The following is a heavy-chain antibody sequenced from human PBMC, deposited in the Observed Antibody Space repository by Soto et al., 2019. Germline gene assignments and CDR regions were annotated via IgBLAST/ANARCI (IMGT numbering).Heavy chain of an antibody. D-gene: IGHD6-13*01. CDR2: IYSSGST. V-gene: IGHV4-39*01. J-gene: IGHJ4*02. Sequence: QLQLQESGPGLVKPSETLSLTCTVSGDSIGSNRHYWDWIRQPPGKGLEWIGGIYSSGSTYYNPSLKSRVTISVDTSKNQFSLKLSSVTAADTAVYYCARRGPIGAAALTFDYWGQGTLVTFSS. CDR1: GDSIGSNRHY. CDR3: ARRGPIGAAALTFDY.